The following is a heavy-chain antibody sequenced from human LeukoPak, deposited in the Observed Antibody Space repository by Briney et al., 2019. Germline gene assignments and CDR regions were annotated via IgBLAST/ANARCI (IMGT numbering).Heavy chain of an antibody. CDR2: ISSSGSTI. J-gene: IGHJ2*01. V-gene: IGHV3-11*04. CDR1: GFTFSDYY. D-gene: IGHD2-2*01. Sequence: PGGSLRLSCAASGFTFSDYYMSWIRQAPGKGLEWVSYISSSGSTIYYADSVKGRFTISRDNAKNSLYLQMNSLRAEDTAVYYCARDLRTLVPADRPSLWGRGTLVTVSS. CDR3: ARDLRTLVPADRPSL.